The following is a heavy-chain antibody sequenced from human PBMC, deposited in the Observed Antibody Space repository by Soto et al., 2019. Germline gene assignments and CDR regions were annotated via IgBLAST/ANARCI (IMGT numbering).Heavy chain of an antibody. CDR3: ARLEGLATLSYYFDF. J-gene: IGHJ4*02. CDR2: IHYSGNN. CDR1: GDSIISDNDY. V-gene: IGHV4-39*02. Sequence: SETLSLTWSVSGDSIISDNDYWGLIRQPPGKGLEWMGSIHYSGNNYHNTPLQTRVKISIDKSKSHLSMKLQPVTAAESAVYLCARLEGLATLSYYFDFWGQGALVTAPQ. D-gene: IGHD3-9*01.